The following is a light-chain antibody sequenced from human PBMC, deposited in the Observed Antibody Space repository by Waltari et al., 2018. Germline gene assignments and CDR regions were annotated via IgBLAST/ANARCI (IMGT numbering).Light chain of an antibody. CDR1: SADVGHFDY. V-gene: IGLV2-14*03. J-gene: IGLJ3*02. CDR3: ALYTSRGV. Sequence: QSALTQPASVSGSPGQSITISCTGTSADVGHFDYVSWYQQYPGKAPKLMIYAVSNRPSGVSSRFSGSKSGSTASLTISGLQAEDEADYDCALYTSRGVFGGGTKLTVL. CDR2: AVS.